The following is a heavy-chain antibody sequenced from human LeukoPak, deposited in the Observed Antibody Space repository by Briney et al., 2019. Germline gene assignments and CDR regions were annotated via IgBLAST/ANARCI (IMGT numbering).Heavy chain of an antibody. CDR2: TIPMFGTA. CDR3: ASRGGPLDGFDI. Sequence: ASVKVSCKASGGTFSSYAISWVRQAPGQGLEWMGRTIPMFGTANYAPKFQGRVTITTDESSSTAYMELSSLRSEDTAVYYCASRGGPLDGFDIWGQGTMVTVSS. CDR1: GGTFSSYA. J-gene: IGHJ3*02. D-gene: IGHD3-16*01. V-gene: IGHV1-69*05.